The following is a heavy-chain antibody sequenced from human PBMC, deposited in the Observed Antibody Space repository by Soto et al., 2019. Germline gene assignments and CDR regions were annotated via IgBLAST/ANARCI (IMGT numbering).Heavy chain of an antibody. D-gene: IGHD1-26*01. CDR1: GYTFTSYA. V-gene: IGHV1-3*01. J-gene: IGHJ4*02. Sequence: QVQLVQSGAEVKKPGASVKVSCKASGYTFTSYAMHWVRQAPGQRLEWMGWLNAGNGNTKYSQKFQGRVTITRDTSASTAYMELSSLRSEDTAVYYCAVGASYGVGFDYWGQGTLVTVSS. CDR3: AVGASYGVGFDY. CDR2: LNAGNGNT.